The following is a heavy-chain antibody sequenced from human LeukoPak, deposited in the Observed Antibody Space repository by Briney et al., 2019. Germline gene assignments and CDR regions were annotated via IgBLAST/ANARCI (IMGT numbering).Heavy chain of an antibody. CDR3: ASGYCSGGSCPDGFDI. V-gene: IGHV4-61*02. Sequence: SETLSLTCTVSGGSISSGSYYWSWIRQPAGKGLEWIGRIYTSGSTNYNPSLKSRVTISVDTSKNQFSLKLSSVTAADTAVYYCASGYCSGGSCPDGFDIWGQGTMVTVSS. CDR1: GGSISSGSYY. CDR2: IYTSGST. D-gene: IGHD2-15*01. J-gene: IGHJ3*02.